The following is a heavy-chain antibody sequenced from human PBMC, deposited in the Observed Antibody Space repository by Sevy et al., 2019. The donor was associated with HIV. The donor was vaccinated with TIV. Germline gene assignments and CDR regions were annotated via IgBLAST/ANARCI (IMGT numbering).Heavy chain of an antibody. CDR1: GFTFSDYG. V-gene: IGHV3-30*02. D-gene: IGHD3-3*01. CDR2: IRSNGSNI. Sequence: GGSLRLSCAASGFTFSDYGMNWVRQAPGKGLEWVSFIRSNGSNIYYADSVKGRFTISRDNSKNPLYLQMNSLRAEDTAVYYCAKDLDWQQQTFDSWGQGTMVTVSS. J-gene: IGHJ4*02. CDR3: AKDLDWQQQTFDS.